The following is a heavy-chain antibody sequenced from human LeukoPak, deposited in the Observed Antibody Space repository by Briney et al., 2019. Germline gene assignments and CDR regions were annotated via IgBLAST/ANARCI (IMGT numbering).Heavy chain of an antibody. J-gene: IGHJ3*02. Sequence: SETLSLTCAVYGGSFSGYYWSWIRQPPGKGLEWIGEINHSGSTNYNPSLKSRVTISVDTSKNQFSLKLSSVTAADTAVYYCARALTSDAFDIWGQGTMVTVSS. CDR1: GGSFSGYY. CDR2: INHSGST. V-gene: IGHV4-34*01. D-gene: IGHD4/OR15-4a*01. CDR3: ARALTSDAFDI.